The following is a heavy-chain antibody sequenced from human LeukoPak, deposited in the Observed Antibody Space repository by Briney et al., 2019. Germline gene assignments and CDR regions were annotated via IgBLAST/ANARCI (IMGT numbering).Heavy chain of an antibody. J-gene: IGHJ5*02. Sequence: ASVKVSCKASGYTFTGYYMHWVRQAPGQGLEWVGWINPNSGGTNYAQKFQGRVTMTRDTSISTAYMELSRLRSDDTAVYYCARVRAAANNWFDPWGQGTLVTVSS. CDR1: GYTFTGYY. CDR3: ARVRAAANNWFDP. V-gene: IGHV1-2*02. D-gene: IGHD6-13*01. CDR2: INPNSGGT.